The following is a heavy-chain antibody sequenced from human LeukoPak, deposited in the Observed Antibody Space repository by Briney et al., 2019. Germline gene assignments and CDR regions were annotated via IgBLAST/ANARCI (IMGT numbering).Heavy chain of an antibody. CDR2: IYYSGST. V-gene: IGHV4-59*01. CDR3: AREGRLRLGELSFDTEDY. J-gene: IGHJ4*02. D-gene: IGHD3-16*02. CDR1: GGSISSYY. Sequence: PSETLSLTCTVSGGSISSYYWSWIRQPPGKGLEWIGYIYYSGSTNYNPSLKSRVTISVDTSKNQFSLKLSSVTAADTAVYYCAREGRLRLGELSFDTEDYWGQGTLVTVSS.